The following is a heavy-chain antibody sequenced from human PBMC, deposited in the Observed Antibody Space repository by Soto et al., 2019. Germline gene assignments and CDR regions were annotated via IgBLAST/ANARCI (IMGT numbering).Heavy chain of an antibody. V-gene: IGHV3-30-3*01. CDR2: ISYDGSNK. CDR3: ARDLVGKGSSSWYCGMDV. D-gene: IGHD6-13*01. J-gene: IGHJ6*02. Sequence: QVQLVESGGGVVQPGRSLRLSCAASGFTFSSYAMHWVRQAPGKGLEWVAVISYDGSNKYYADSVKGRITISRDNSKNTLYLQMNSLRAEDTAVYYCARDLVGKGSSSWYCGMDVWGQGITVTVSS. CDR1: GFTFSSYA.